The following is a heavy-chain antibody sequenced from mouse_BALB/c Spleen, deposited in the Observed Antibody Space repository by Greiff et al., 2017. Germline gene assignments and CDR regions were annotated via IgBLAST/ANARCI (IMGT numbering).Heavy chain of an antibody. CDR1: GFTFSSFG. CDR2: ISSGGGST. V-gene: IGHV5-17*03. CDR3: ARQLGALDAMDY. Sequence: EVKLEESGGGLVQPGGSRKLSCAASGFTFSSFGMHWVRQAPEKGLEWVAYISSGGGSTYYPDTVKGRFTISRDNAKNTLYLQMSSLKSEDTAMYYCARQLGALDAMDYWGQGTSVTVSS. J-gene: IGHJ4*01. D-gene: IGHD4-1*01.